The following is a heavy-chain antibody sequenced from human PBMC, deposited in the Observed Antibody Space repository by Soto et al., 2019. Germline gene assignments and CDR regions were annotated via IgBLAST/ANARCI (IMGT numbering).Heavy chain of an antibody. V-gene: IGHV3-74*01. Sequence: EVQLVESGGGLVQPGESLRLSCAASGFTFSNYWMHWVRQAPGKGLEWVSHINSDGTSTSFADSVKGRFTISRDNAKNTLYLEVDSMRAEDTAVYYCAPRHCTNRVCYNWYWGQGTLVTVSS. CDR3: APRHCTNRVCYNWY. D-gene: IGHD2-8*01. J-gene: IGHJ4*02. CDR2: INSDGTST. CDR1: GFTFSNYW.